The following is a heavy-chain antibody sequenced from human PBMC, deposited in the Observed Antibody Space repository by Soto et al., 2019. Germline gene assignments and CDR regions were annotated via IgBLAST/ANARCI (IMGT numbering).Heavy chain of an antibody. V-gene: IGHV4-61*01. J-gene: IGHJ4*02. CDR1: GGSVNSGSYY. CDR3: ASYCRGWEAVSY. CDR2: IYYSGST. Sequence: QVQLQESGPGLVKPSETLSLTCTVSGGSVNSGSYYWSWIRQPPGKGLEWIGYIYYSGSTNYNPSLQSRVPISVSPSKDQFPLEPTLVAAADTAVYLCASYCRGWEAVSYWGQGTLVTVFS. D-gene: IGHD6-19*01.